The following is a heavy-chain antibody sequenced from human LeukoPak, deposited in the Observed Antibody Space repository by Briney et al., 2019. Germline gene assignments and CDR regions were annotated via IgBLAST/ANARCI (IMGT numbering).Heavy chain of an antibody. CDR2: MNPNSGNT. Sequence: ASVKVSCKASGYTFTSYDINWVRQATGQGLEWMGWMNPNSGNTGYAQKFQGRVTMTRDTSIRTAYMELSRLRSDDTAVYYCAKDLGSGSYQPSDYWGQGTLVTVSS. D-gene: IGHD1-26*01. V-gene: IGHV1-8*01. J-gene: IGHJ4*02. CDR3: AKDLGSGSYQPSDY. CDR1: GYTFTSYD.